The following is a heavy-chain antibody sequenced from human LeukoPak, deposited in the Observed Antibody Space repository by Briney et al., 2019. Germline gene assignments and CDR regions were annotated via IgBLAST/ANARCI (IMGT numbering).Heavy chain of an antibody. V-gene: IGHV3-48*04. J-gene: IGHJ4*02. D-gene: IGHD3-22*01. CDR3: ARAPSAVISLGVDY. Sequence: GGSLRLSCAASGFTFSSYSMNWVRQAPGKGLEWVSYISSSSSTIYYADSVKGRFTISRDNAKNSLYLQMNSLRAEDTAVYYCARAPSAVISLGVDYWGQGTLVTVSS. CDR1: GFTFSSYS. CDR2: ISSSSSTI.